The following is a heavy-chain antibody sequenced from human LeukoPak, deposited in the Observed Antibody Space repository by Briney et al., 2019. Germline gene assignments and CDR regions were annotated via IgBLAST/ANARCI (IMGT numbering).Heavy chain of an antibody. V-gene: IGHV4-59*08. D-gene: IGHD6-13*01. Sequence: SETLSLTCTVSGGSISSYYWSWIRQPPGKGLEWTGYIYYSGSTNYNPSLKSRVTISVDTSKNQFSLKLSSVTAADTAVYYCARLPGSSSPHWGQGTLVTVSS. CDR2: IYYSGST. CDR3: ARLPGSSSPH. J-gene: IGHJ1*01. CDR1: GGSISSYY.